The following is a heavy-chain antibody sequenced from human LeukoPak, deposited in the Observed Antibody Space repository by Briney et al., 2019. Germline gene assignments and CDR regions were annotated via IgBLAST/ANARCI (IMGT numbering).Heavy chain of an antibody. J-gene: IGHJ4*02. CDR3: ARIIPTIAAAPGGFDY. CDR1: GGSISSSSYY. V-gene: IGHV4-39*01. Sequence: PSETLSLTCTVSGGSISSSSYYWGWIRQPPGKGLEWIGSIYYSGSTYYNPSLKSRVTISVDTSKNQFSLKLSSVTAADTAVYYCARIIPTIAAAPGGFDYWGQGTLVTVSS. CDR2: IYYSGST. D-gene: IGHD6-13*01.